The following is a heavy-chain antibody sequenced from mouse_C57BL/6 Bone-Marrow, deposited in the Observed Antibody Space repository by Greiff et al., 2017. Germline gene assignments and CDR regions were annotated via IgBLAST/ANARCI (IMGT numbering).Heavy chain of an antibody. J-gene: IGHJ3*01. V-gene: IGHV1-4*01. Sequence: QVQLQQSGAELARPGASVKMSCKASGYTFTSYTLHWVQQRPGQGLEWIGYINPSSGSPKYTPKFKDKDTLTADKSSSTAYMQLSSLTSEDYAVYYCVRLGLIATTGAYWGQGTLVTVSA. D-gene: IGHD1-2*01. CDR3: VRLGLIATTGAY. CDR1: GYTFTSYT. CDR2: INPSSGSP.